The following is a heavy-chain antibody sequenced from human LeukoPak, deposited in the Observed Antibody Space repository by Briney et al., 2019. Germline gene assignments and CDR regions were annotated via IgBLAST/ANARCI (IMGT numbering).Heavy chain of an antibody. J-gene: IGHJ5*02. CDR3: ASRYSSGWSNWFDP. CDR1: GFTFSSYG. Sequence: GGTLRLSCAASGFTFSSYGMSWVRQAPGKGLEWVSAISATGGTTYYADSVKGRFTISRDNSKNTLYLQMNSLRAEDTAVYYCASRYSSGWSNWFDPWGQGTLVTVSS. CDR2: ISATGGTT. V-gene: IGHV3-23*01. D-gene: IGHD6-19*01.